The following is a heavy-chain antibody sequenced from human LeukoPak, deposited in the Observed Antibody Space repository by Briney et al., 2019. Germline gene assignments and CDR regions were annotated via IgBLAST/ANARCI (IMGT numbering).Heavy chain of an antibody. CDR3: ARGQGYSYGYEWFDP. D-gene: IGHD5-18*01. V-gene: IGHV4-39*07. J-gene: IGHJ5*02. CDR2: IYHSGST. Sequence: SETLSLTCTVSGGSISSSSYSWGWIRQPPGKGLEWIGSIYHSGSTNYNPSLKSRVTISVDTSKNQFSLKLSSVTAADTAVYYCARGQGYSYGYEWFDPWGQGTLVTVSS. CDR1: GGSISSSSYS.